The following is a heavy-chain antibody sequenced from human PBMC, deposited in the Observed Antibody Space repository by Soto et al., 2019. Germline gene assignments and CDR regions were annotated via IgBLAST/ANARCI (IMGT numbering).Heavy chain of an antibody. CDR2: IYPGDSDI. CDR3: ARKYGSGSYPYYYYGMDV. D-gene: IGHD3-10*01. Sequence: PGESLKISCKGSGYSFTSYWIAWVRQMPGKGLEWMGIIYPGDSDIRYSPSFQGQVTISADKSINTAYLQWSSLKASDTAMYYCARKYGSGSYPYYYYGMDVWGQGTTVTVS. J-gene: IGHJ6*02. V-gene: IGHV5-51*01. CDR1: GYSFTSYW.